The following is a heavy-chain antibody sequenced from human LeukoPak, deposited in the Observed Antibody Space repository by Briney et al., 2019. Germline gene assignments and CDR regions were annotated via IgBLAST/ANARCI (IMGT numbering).Heavy chain of an antibody. CDR2: INDDGSTT. D-gene: IGHD6-13*01. CDR3: ARTTEAHSWQTRYYSYYMDV. Sequence: GGSLRLSCAASGFTFSRSWMHWVRQAPGKGLVWVSRINDDGSTTSYADSVKGRFTISRDNAKNTLYLQMNSLRAEDTAVYYCARTTEAHSWQTRYYSYYMDVWGKGTTVTVSS. CDR1: GFTFSRSW. J-gene: IGHJ6*03. V-gene: IGHV3-74*01.